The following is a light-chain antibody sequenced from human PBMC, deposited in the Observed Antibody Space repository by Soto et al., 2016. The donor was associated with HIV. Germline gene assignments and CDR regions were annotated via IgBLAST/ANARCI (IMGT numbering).Light chain of an antibody. CDR3: QSSDSSGTYNVV. Sequence: SYELTQPPSVSVSPGQTARITCSGDALPKQCVYWYQQKSGQVPVLVIYKDTKRTSGISERFSGSSSGTTATLTISAVQAEDEADYYCQSSDSSGTYNVVFGGGTKLTV. V-gene: IGLV3-25*03. J-gene: IGLJ2*01. CDR2: KDT. CDR1: ALPKQC.